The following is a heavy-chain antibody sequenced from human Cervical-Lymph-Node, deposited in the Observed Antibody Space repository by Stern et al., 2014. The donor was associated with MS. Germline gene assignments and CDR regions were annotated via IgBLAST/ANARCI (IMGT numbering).Heavy chain of an antibody. D-gene: IGHD3-10*01. CDR3: ARHPYLGASPFDS. V-gene: IGHV4-39*01. Sequence: QLVQSGPGLVKPSETLSLTCTVSGGSISSNSDYWGWIRQPPGEGLEWIGSIYSSGSTYYNPSLKSRVTISVDTSNNQLSLKLPSVTAADTAVYYCARHPYLGASPFDSWGQGTLVTVSS. CDR2: IYSSGST. CDR1: GGSISSNSDY. J-gene: IGHJ4*02.